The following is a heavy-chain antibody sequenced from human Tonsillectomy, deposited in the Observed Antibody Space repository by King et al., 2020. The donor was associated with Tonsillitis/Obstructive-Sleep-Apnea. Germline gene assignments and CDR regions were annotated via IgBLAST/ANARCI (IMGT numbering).Heavy chain of an antibody. D-gene: IGHD3-9*01. J-gene: IGHJ4*02. Sequence: QLQESGPGLVKPSETLSLTCTVSGGSISSSSYYWGWIRQPPGNGLEWIGSIYYSGSTYYNPSLKSRVTISVDTSKNQFSLKLSSVTSPDTAVYCCARLRYFDWLPFFDYWGQGTLVTVSS. CDR2: IYYSGST. CDR3: ARLRYFDWLPFFDY. CDR1: GGSISSSSYY. V-gene: IGHV4-39*01.